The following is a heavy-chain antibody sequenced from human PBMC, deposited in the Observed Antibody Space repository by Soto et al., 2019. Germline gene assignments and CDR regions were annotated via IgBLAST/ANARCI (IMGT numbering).Heavy chain of an antibody. V-gene: IGHV4-39*01. J-gene: IGHJ4*02. D-gene: IGHD6-19*01. CDR3: ASYVSGWPDY. Sequence: QLQLQESGPGLVKPSETLSLTCTVSGGSISSSSYYWGWIRQPPGKGLKWIGSIYYSGSTYYNPSLKSRVTISVDTSKNQFSLKLSSVTAADTAVYYCASYVSGWPDYWGQGTLVTVSS. CDR2: IYYSGST. CDR1: GGSISSSSYY.